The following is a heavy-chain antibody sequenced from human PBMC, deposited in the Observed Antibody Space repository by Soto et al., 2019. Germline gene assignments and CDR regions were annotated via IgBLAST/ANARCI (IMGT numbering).Heavy chain of an antibody. J-gene: IGHJ5*02. D-gene: IGHD1-1*01. CDR1: GGSISSGDYS. Sequence: QLQLQESGSGLVMPAQTLSLTCAVSGGSISSGDYSWSWIRQPPGKGLEWIGYIYHSGSTYYNPSLKSRVTISVDRSKNQFSLKLSSVTAAETAVYYCARETTPGWFDPWGQGTLVTVSS. CDR2: IYHSGST. V-gene: IGHV4-30-2*01. CDR3: ARETTPGWFDP.